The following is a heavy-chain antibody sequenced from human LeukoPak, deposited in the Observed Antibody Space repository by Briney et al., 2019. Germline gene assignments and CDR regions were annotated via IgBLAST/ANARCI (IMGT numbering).Heavy chain of an antibody. CDR3: ASSEGELWFYY. D-gene: IGHD5-18*01. J-gene: IGHJ4*02. CDR2: IYTSGST. CDR1: GGSISSGSYY. Sequence: SQTLSLTCTVSGGSISSGSYYWSWIRQPAGKGLEWIGRIYTSGSTNYSPSLKSRVTISVDTSKNQFSLKLSSVTAADTAVYYCASSEGELWFYYWGQGTLVTVSS. V-gene: IGHV4-61*02.